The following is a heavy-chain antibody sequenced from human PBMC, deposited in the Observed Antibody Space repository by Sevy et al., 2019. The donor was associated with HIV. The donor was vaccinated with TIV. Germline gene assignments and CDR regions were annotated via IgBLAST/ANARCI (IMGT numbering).Heavy chain of an antibody. CDR3: ARDALWFGELSYFDY. Sequence: GGSLRLSCAASGFTFSSYWMHWVRQAPGKGLVRVSRINSDGSSTSYADSVKGRFTISRDNAKNTLYLQMNSLRAEDTAVYYCARDALWFGELSYFDYWGQGTLVTVSS. D-gene: IGHD3-10*01. J-gene: IGHJ4*02. CDR2: INSDGSST. CDR1: GFTFSSYW. V-gene: IGHV3-74*01.